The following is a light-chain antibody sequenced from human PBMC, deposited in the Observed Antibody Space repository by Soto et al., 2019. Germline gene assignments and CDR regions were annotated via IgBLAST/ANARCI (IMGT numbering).Light chain of an antibody. J-gene: IGLJ2*01. V-gene: IGLV3-1*01. CDR2: QDS. Sequence: SYELTQPPSVCVSPGQTASITCSGDKLGDKYACWYQQKPGQSPVLVIYQDSKRPSGIPERFSGSNSGNTATLTISGTQAMDEADYYCQAWDSSTVVFGVGTKLTVL. CDR1: KLGDKY. CDR3: QAWDSSTVV.